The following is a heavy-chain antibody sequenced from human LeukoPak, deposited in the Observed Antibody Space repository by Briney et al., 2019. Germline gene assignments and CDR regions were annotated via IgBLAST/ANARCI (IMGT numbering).Heavy chain of an antibody. CDR1: GGSFSGYY. V-gene: IGHV4-34*01. CDR2: INHSGST. CDR3: ARVRSWYYGMDV. D-gene: IGHD3-16*02. J-gene: IGHJ6*02. Sequence: SETLSLTCAVYGGSFSGYYWSWIRQPPGKGLEWIGEINHSGSTNYNPSLKSRVTISVDTSRNQFSLKLSSVTAADTAVYYCARVRSWYYGMDVWGQGTTVTVSS.